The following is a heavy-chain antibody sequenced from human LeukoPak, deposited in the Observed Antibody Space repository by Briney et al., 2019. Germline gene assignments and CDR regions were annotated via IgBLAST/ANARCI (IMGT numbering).Heavy chain of an antibody. V-gene: IGHV3-21*01. CDR1: GFALSHYS. CDR2: ISTTSAYI. CDR3: ARVAVAGPTGWFDP. D-gene: IGHD6-19*01. J-gene: IGHJ5*02. Sequence: VEPGGSLRLSCAASGFALSHYSLTRVRQAPGKGLEWVSSISTTSAYIHYAESVKGRFSISRDNIDNVVYLQMNSLRVEDTAVYYCARVAVAGPTGWFDPWGQGTLVTVSS.